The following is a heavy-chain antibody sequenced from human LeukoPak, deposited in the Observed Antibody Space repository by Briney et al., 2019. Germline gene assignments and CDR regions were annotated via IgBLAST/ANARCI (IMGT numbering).Heavy chain of an antibody. CDR2: IYYSGST. Sequence: PSETLSLTCTVSGGSISSSSYYWGWIRQPPGKGLEWIGSIYYSGSTYYNPSLKSRVTISVDTSKNQFSLKLSSVTAADTAVYYCARQGGHYDILTGYSPGYFDYWGQGTLVTVSS. V-gene: IGHV4-39*01. CDR1: GGSISSSSYY. D-gene: IGHD3-9*01. J-gene: IGHJ4*02. CDR3: ARQGGHYDILTGYSPGYFDY.